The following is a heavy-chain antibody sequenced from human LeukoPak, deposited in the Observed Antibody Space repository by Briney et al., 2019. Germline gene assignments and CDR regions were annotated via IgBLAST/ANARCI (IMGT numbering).Heavy chain of an antibody. V-gene: IGHV3-33*06. CDR1: GFTFSSYG. D-gene: IGHD4/OR15-4a*01. CDR2: MWYDGTTK. Sequence: GGSLRLSCAASGFTFSSYGMHWVRQAPGKGLEWVAVMWYDGTTKYYADSVKGRFTISRDNSKNTLYLQMDSLRAEDTAVYYCAKDGAASTYFDYWGPGTLVTVSS. J-gene: IGHJ4*02. CDR3: AKDGAASTYFDY.